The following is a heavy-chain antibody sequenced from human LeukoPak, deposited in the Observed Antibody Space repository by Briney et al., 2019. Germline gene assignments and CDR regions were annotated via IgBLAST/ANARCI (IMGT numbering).Heavy chain of an antibody. Sequence: PGGSLRLSCAASGFTFSSYAMSWVRQAPGKGLEWVSAISGSGGSTYYADSVKGRFTISRDNSKNTLYLQMNSLRAEDTAVYYCAKDPVYCSGGSCSSGYYFDYWGQGTLVTVSS. CDR3: AKDPVYCSGGSCSSGYYFDY. V-gene: IGHV3-23*01. CDR2: ISGSGGST. J-gene: IGHJ4*02. CDR1: GFTFSSYA. D-gene: IGHD2-15*01.